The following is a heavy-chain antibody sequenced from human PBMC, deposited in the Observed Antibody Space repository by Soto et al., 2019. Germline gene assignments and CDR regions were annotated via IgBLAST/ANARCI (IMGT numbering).Heavy chain of an antibody. CDR1: VFTFSSYA. CDR2: ISYDGSNK. D-gene: IGHD3-16*02. CDR3: ATPLGELSP. J-gene: IGHJ5*02. Sequence: GGSLRLSCAASVFTFSSYAMHWVRQAPGKGLEWVAVISYDGSNKYYADSVKGRFTISRDNSKNTLYLQMNSLRAEDTAVYYCATPLGELSPWGQGTLVTVSS. V-gene: IGHV3-30-3*01.